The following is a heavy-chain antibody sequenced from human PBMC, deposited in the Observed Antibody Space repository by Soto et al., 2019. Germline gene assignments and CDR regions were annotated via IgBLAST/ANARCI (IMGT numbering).Heavy chain of an antibody. V-gene: IGHV4-30-4*01. Sequence: SETLSLTCTVSGGSISSGDYYWSWIRQPPGKGLEWIGYIYYSGGTYYNPSLKSRVTISVDTSKNQFSLKLSSVTAADTAVYYCARAGYYDFWSGYSNNYYYYGMDVWGQGTTVT. D-gene: IGHD3-3*01. CDR1: GGSISSGDYY. CDR3: ARAGYYDFWSGYSNNYYYYGMDV. J-gene: IGHJ6*02. CDR2: IYYSGGT.